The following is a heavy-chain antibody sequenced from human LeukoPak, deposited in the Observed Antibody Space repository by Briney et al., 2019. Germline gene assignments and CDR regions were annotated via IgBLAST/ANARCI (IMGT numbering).Heavy chain of an antibody. V-gene: IGHV3-7*01. J-gene: IGHJ6*02. CDR2: INEDGSEK. CDR3: ARVLYGGNSGGESLYGMDV. D-gene: IGHD4-23*01. CDR1: GFTFSSYW. Sequence: GGSLRLSCAASGFTFSSYWMSWVRQAPGKGLEWVANINEDGSEKYYVDSVKGRFTISRDNAKNSLYLQMNSLRAEDTAVYYCARVLYGGNSGGESLYGMDVWGQGTTVTVSS.